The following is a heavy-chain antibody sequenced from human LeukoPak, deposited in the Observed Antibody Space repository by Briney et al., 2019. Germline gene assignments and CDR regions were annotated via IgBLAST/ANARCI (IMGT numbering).Heavy chain of an antibody. CDR1: GFPFEVYA. J-gene: IGHJ4*02. D-gene: IGHD6-13*01. CDR2: ISWNSGSI. V-gene: IGHV3-9*01. CDR3: AKDIRGSAAGPFDY. Sequence: AGGSLRLPCAPSGFPFEVYALHWARKAPGRGLEWVSGISWNSGSIGYADSVKGRFTISRDNAKNSLYLQMNSLRAEDTALYYCAKDIRGSAAGPFDYWGQGTLVTVSS.